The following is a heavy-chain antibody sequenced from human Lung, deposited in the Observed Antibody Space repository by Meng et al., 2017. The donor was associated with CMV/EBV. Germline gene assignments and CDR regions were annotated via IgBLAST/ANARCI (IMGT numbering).Heavy chain of an antibody. CDR2: FDPEDGET. J-gene: IGHJ6*01. Sequence: ASXXVSXKVSGYTLRDLSMHWVRQAPGKGLEWMGGFDPEDGETIYAQNFQGRVTMTEDTRTDTAYMEVGSLTFEDTAVYYCATNSRTREWVYGMDVWGQGNXVNGAS. CDR3: ATNSRTREWVYGMDV. D-gene: IGHD2-2*01. V-gene: IGHV1-24*01. CDR1: GYTLRDLS.